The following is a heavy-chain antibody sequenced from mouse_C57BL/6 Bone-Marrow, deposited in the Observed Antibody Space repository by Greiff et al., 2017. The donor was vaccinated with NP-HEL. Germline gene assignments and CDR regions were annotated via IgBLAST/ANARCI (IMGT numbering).Heavy chain of an antibody. Sequence: QVQLQQPGAELVKPGASVKLSCKASGYTFTSYWMHWVKQRPGQGLEWIGMIHPNSGSTNYNEKVKSKATLTVDKSSSTAYMQLSSLTSEDSAVYYCLSHYYGSSYWYFDVWGTGTTVTVSS. D-gene: IGHD1-1*01. V-gene: IGHV1-64*01. CDR1: GYTFTSYW. CDR3: LSHYYGSSYWYFDV. CDR2: IHPNSGST. J-gene: IGHJ1*03.